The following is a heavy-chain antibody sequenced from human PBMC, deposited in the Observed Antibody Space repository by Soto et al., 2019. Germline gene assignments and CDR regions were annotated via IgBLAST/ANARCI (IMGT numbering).Heavy chain of an antibody. V-gene: IGHV3-33*01. J-gene: IGHJ5*02. CDR2: IWYDGSNK. CDR3: ARDRGQGVPAAFIIFDP. D-gene: IGHD2-2*01. CDR1: GFTFSSYG. Sequence: GGSLRLSCAASGFTFSSYGMHWVRQAPGKGLEWVAVIWYDGSNKYYADSVKGRFTISRDNSKNTLYLQMNSLRAEDTAVYYCARDRGQGVPAAFIIFDPWGQGTLVTVSS.